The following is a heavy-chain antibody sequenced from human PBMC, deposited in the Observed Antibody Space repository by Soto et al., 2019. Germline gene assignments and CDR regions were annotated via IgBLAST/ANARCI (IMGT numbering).Heavy chain of an antibody. V-gene: IGHV3-74*01. Sequence: EVQVVESGGASVQPGGSLRLSCAASGFTFTSYWMHWVRQAPGKGLLWMSRIKGDETTSSYADSVKGRFTISRDNAKNTVYLQMKSLRAEDTAVYYCARGAFGSYYVDYWGQGTLVTVSS. CDR2: IKGDETTS. CDR1: GFTFTSYW. D-gene: IGHD3-10*01. CDR3: ARGAFGSYYVDY. J-gene: IGHJ4*02.